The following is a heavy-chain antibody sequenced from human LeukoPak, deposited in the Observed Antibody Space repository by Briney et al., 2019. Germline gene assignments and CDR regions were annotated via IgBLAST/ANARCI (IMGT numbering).Heavy chain of an antibody. CDR1: GFTFDDYA. Sequence: GGSLRLSCAASGFTFDDYAMHWVRQAPGKGLEWVSGISWNSGSICYADSVTGRFTISRDNAKHSLYLQLNSLRAQDTALYYCAKGDSSSWYGEGSFDYWGQGTLVTVSS. CDR3: AKGDSSSWYGEGSFDY. D-gene: IGHD6-13*01. CDR2: ISWNSGSI. V-gene: IGHV3-9*01. J-gene: IGHJ4*02.